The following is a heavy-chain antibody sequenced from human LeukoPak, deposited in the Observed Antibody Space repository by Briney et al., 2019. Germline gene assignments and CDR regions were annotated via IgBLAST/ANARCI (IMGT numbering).Heavy chain of an antibody. D-gene: IGHD4-17*01. J-gene: IGHJ3*01. V-gene: IGHV3-7*01. CDR3: ARIFPYVDRSTVDAFDL. CDR1: GFTFGRYW. Sequence: AGGSLRLSCLASGFTFGRYWMSWVRQAPGKGLEWVANMNQEGTEINYVDSVKGRFTISRSNGKDSLYLQMSSLRAEDTAVYYCARIFPYVDRSTVDAFDLWGQGTMVTVSS. CDR2: MNQEGTEI.